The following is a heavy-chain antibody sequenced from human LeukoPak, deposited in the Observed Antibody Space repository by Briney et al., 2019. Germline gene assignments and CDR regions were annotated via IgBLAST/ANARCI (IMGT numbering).Heavy chain of an antibody. V-gene: IGHV4-39*01. CDR1: GGSISSSSYY. Sequence: SETLSLTCTVSGGSISSSSYYWGWIRQPPGKGLEWIGSIYYSGSTYYNPSLKSRVTISVDTSKNQFSLKLSSVTAADTAVYYCARRSEMDVWGKGTAVTVSS. CDR2: IYYSGST. CDR3: ARRSEMDV. J-gene: IGHJ6*04.